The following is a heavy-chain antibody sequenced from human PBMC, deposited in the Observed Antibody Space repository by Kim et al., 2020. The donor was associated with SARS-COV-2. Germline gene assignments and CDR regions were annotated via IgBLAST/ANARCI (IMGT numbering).Heavy chain of an antibody. CDR1: GFTFRNYA. CDR3: ATDLAQCLASRYFYGMDV. CDR2: ISYDGTNK. D-gene: IGHD6-19*01. Sequence: GGSLRLSCAASGFTFRNYAIHWVRQAPGKGPEWVSVISYDGTNKYYADSVRGRFTISRDNSKDTLYLQMNSLRIDDTGLYYCATDLAQCLASRYFYGMDVWGQGTTVTVPS. V-gene: IGHV3-30-3*01. J-gene: IGHJ6*02.